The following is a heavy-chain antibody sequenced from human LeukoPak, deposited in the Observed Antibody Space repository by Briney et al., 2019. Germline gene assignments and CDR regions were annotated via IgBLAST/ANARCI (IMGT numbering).Heavy chain of an antibody. CDR1: GYTFTSYG. D-gene: IGHD6-13*01. CDR3: AREVMMAAAGRDYYYGMYV. Sequence: GASVKLSCKASGYTFTSYGISWVRQAPGQGLEWMGWISAYNGNTNYAQKLQGRVTMTTDTSTSAAYMELRSLRSDYTAVYYRAREVMMAAAGRDYYYGMYVWGQGTTVTVSS. V-gene: IGHV1-18*01. J-gene: IGHJ6*02. CDR2: ISAYNGNT.